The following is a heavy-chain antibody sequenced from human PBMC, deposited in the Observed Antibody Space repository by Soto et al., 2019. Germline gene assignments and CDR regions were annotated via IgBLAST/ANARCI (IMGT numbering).Heavy chain of an antibody. Sequence: GGSLRLSCPASGFPFSSYSRRWVRQAPGKGLEWVSAMSGSGCSTYYADSVKGRFTISRANSKNTLYRQINSLSAEDTALYYCAKEWSTVTDFDYWGQGTLDTVSS. V-gene: IGHV3-23*01. D-gene: IGHD4-17*01. J-gene: IGHJ4*02. CDR2: MSGSGCST. CDR1: GFPFSSYS. CDR3: AKEWSTVTDFDY.